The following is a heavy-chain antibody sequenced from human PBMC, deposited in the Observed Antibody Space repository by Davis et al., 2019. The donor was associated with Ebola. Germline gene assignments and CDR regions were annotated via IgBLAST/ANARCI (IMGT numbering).Heavy chain of an antibody. Sequence: GESLKISCKDSGNRFSSHWIGWVRQMPGKGLEWMGIIYTGDSDTRYSPSFRGQVTISADKSIRTAYLQWSGLKASDTAMYYCASLRRTITGMDDAFDIWGQGTMVTVSS. D-gene: IGHD1-20*01. V-gene: IGHV5-51*01. CDR3: ASLRRTITGMDDAFDI. CDR1: GNRFSSHW. CDR2: IYTGDSDT. J-gene: IGHJ3*02.